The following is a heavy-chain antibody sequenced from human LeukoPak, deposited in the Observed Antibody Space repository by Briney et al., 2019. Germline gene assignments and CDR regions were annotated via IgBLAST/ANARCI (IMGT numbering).Heavy chain of an antibody. CDR2: IYYSGST. CDR1: GGSISSISYY. V-gene: IGHV4-39*01. CDR3: ARTIFGVENWFDP. Sequence: SETRSLTCTVSGGSISSISYYWGWIRQPPGKGLEWIGSIYYSGSTYYNPSLKSRVTISVDTSKNQFSLKLSSVTAADTAVYYCARTIFGVENWFDPWGQGTLVTVSS. D-gene: IGHD3-3*01. J-gene: IGHJ5*02.